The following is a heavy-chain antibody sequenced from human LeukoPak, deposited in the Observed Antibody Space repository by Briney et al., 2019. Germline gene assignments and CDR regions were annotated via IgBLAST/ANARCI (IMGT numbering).Heavy chain of an antibody. CDR3: ARERFGITVYDY. D-gene: IGHD3-10*01. J-gene: IGHJ4*02. V-gene: IGHV3-7*01. CDR1: GFTFSSYW. CDR2: IKQDGTEK. Sequence: GGSLRLSCAASGFTFSSYWMSWVRQAPGKGLEWVANIKQDGTEKYYVGSVKGRFTISGDNAKNSLYLQMNSLRAEDTAVYYCARERFGITVYDYWGQGTLVTVSS.